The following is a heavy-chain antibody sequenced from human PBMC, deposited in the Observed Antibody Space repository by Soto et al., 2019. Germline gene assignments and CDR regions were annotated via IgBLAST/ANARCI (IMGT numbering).Heavy chain of an antibody. CDR3: AQTTPSIHWFDP. D-gene: IGHD1-1*01. V-gene: IGHV3-23*01. J-gene: IGHJ5*02. CDR2: ISAGGGNT. CDR1: GLTFSSYA. Sequence: GGSLRLSCAASGLTFSSYAMSWVRQAPGKGLEWVSAISAGGGNTYYRDSVKGRFTISRDNSKNTLYLQMNSLRAEDTAVYFCAQTTPSIHWFDPWGQGTLVTVSS.